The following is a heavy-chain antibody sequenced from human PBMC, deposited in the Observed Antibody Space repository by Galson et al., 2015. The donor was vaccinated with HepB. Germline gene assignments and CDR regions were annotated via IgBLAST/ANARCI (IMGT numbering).Heavy chain of an antibody. Sequence: SLRLSCAASGFAFRRYWMNWVRQAPGKGLEWVANIRDDGTEKYYVDSVRGRFAISRDNSGNSLHLQMSGLRPEDTALYFCARDGGDYYDTTGDWFPKNTFDVWGRGTVVIVSS. J-gene: IGHJ3*01. CDR1: GFAFRRYW. V-gene: IGHV3-7*01. D-gene: IGHD3-22*01. CDR2: IRDDGTEK. CDR3: ARDGGDYYDTTGDWFPKNTFDV.